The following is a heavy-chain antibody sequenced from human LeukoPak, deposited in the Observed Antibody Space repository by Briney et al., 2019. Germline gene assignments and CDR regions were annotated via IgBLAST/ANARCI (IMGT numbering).Heavy chain of an antibody. V-gene: IGHV4-4*09. Sequence: SETLSLTCTVSGGSISSYYWSWMRQPPGKGLEWIGYIYTSGSTNYNPSLKSRVTISVDTSKNQFSLKLSSVTAADTAVYYCARHARSGYWGQKFDYWGQGTLVTVSS. J-gene: IGHJ4*02. D-gene: IGHD3-22*01. CDR3: ARHARSGYWGQKFDY. CDR1: GGSISSYY. CDR2: IYTSGST.